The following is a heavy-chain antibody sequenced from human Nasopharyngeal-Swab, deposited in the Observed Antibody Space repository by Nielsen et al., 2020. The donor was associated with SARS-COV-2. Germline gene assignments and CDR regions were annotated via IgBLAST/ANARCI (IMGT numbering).Heavy chain of an antibody. CDR1: GYTFTSYG. D-gene: IGHD5-18*01. J-gene: IGHJ5*02. CDR3: ARNSPGYSYGYNWFDP. Sequence: ASVKVSCNASGYTFTSYGISWVRQAPGQGLEWMGWISAYNGNTNYAQKLQGRVTMTTDTSTSTAYMELRSLRSDDTAVYYCARNSPGYSYGYNWFDPWGQGTLVTVSS. CDR2: ISAYNGNT. V-gene: IGHV1-18*01.